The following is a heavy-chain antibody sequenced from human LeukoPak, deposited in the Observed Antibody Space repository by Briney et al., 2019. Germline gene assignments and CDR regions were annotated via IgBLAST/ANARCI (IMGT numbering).Heavy chain of an antibody. J-gene: IGHJ4*02. CDR3: AKVKAWNCVSFHY. V-gene: IGHV3-30*18. D-gene: IGHD1-7*01. Sequence: GGSLRLSCAASGFTFSSYGMHWVRQAPGKGLEWVAVISYDGSNKYYADSVKGRFTISRDNSKNTLYLQMNSLRAEDTAVYYCAKVKAWNCVSFHYWGQGTLVTVSS. CDR1: GFTFSSYG. CDR2: ISYDGSNK.